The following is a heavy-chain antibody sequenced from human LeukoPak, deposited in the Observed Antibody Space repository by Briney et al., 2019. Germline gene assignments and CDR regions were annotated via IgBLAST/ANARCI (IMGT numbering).Heavy chain of an antibody. V-gene: IGHV3-21*01. CDR2: ISSSSSYI. J-gene: IGHJ4*02. CDR3: ARDTLGSSGWYVDY. D-gene: IGHD6-19*01. CDR1: GFTFSSYS. Sequence: PGGSLRLSCAASGFTFSSYSMSWVRQAPGKGLEWVSSISSSSSYIYYADSVKGRFTISRDNAKNSLYLQMNSLRAEDTAVYYCARDTLGSSGWYVDYWGQGTLVTVSS.